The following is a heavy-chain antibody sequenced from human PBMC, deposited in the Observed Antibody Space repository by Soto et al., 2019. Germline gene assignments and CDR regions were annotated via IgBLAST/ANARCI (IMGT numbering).Heavy chain of an antibody. V-gene: IGHV3-23*01. J-gene: IGHJ4*02. Sequence: LRLSCAASGFTFSSYAMSWFRQAPGKGLEWVSAISGSGGITYYADSLKGRFTISRDNSKNTLYLQMNSLRAEDTAVYYCATHVWVSYPYTDFYXWGQVTMVTVSX. CDR3: ATHVWVSYPYTDFYX. CDR1: GFTFSSYA. CDR2: ISGSGGIT. D-gene: IGHD3-16*01.